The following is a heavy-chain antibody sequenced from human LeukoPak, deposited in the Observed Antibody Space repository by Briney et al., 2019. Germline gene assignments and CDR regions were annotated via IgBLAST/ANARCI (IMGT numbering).Heavy chain of an antibody. V-gene: IGHV1-46*01. D-gene: IGHD6-13*01. CDR2: INPTGGSA. Sequence: ASVKVPCKAPGYTFTNYYIHWVRQAPGQGLGWMGIINPTGGSASYAQKFQGRVSMTSDTSTSTLYLELSSLRSEDTAVYYCARDRSGSRWRWFDPWGQGTLVTVSS. CDR1: GYTFTNYY. CDR3: ARDRSGSRWRWFDP. J-gene: IGHJ5*02.